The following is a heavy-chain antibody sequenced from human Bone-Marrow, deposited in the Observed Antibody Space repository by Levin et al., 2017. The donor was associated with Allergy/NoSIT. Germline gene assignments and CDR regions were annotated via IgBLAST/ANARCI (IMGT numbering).Heavy chain of an antibody. CDR3: ARGSWGLGDGSANHYYHYYYGLDV. Sequence: GESLKISCAASGFTFTDHWIHWVRQGPGKGLVWIARINSDGISTSYADVVKGRLTISRDNARNTVFLEMNGLRVEDTAVYYCARGSWGLGDGSANHYYHYYYGLDVWGQGTTVTVSS. V-gene: IGHV3-74*01. J-gene: IGHJ6*02. D-gene: IGHD4-17*01. CDR1: GFTFTDHW. CDR2: INSDGIST.